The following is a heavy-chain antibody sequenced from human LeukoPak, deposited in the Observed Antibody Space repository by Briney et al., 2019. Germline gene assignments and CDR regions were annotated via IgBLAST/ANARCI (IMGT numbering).Heavy chain of an antibody. CDR3: ATRRGDFDY. J-gene: IGHJ4*02. V-gene: IGHV3-23*01. Sequence: GGSLRLSCAASGFTFSSYAMSWVLQAPGKGLEWVSGISGSGGSTYYADSVKGRFTISRDSSKNTLYLQMNSLRAEDTAVYYCATRRGDFDYWGQGALVTVSS. CDR2: ISGSGGST. CDR1: GFTFSSYA.